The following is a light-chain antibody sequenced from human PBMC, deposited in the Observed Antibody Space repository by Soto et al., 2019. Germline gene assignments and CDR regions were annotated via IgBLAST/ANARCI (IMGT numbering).Light chain of an antibody. Sequence: QSVLTQPPSVSGAPGQRVTISCTGSSSNIGAGYDVHWYQQLPGTAPKLFIFGNSNRPSGVPDRFSGSKSGTSASLAITGLQAEDEADYSCQFYDSSLCGWVFGGEAKVTVL. CDR1: SSNIGAGYD. J-gene: IGLJ3*02. CDR3: QFYDSSLCGWV. CDR2: GNS. V-gene: IGLV1-40*01.